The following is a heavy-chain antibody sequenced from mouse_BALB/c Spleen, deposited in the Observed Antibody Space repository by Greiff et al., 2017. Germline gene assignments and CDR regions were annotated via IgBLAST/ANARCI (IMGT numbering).Heavy chain of an antibody. CDR1: GFSLTSYG. J-gene: IGHJ4*01. Sequence: VKLMESGPGLVAPSQSLSITCTVSGFSLTSYGVHCVRQPPGKGLEWLGVIWAGGSTNYNSALMSRLSISKDNSKSQVFLKMNSLQTDDTAMYYCARAGGDYAMDYWGQGTSVTVSS. V-gene: IGHV2-9*02. CDR3: ARAGGDYAMDY. CDR2: IWAGGST.